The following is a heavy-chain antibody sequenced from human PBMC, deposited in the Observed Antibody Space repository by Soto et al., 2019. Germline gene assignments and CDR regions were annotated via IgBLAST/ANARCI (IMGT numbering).Heavy chain of an antibody. CDR3: ARPRGGITMVRGVIDY. J-gene: IGHJ4*02. D-gene: IGHD3-10*01. Sequence: ASVKVSCKASGYTFTSYAMHWVRQAPGQRLEWMGWINAGNGNTKYSQKFQGRVTITRDTSASTAYMELSSLRSEDTAVYYCARPRGGITMVRGVIDYWGQGTLVTVSS. CDR1: GYTFTSYA. CDR2: INAGNGNT. V-gene: IGHV1-3*01.